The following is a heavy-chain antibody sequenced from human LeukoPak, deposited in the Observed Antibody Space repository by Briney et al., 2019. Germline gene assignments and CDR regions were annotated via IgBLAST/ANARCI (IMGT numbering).Heavy chain of an antibody. Sequence: GGSLRLSCAASGFTSSSYGMHWVRQAPGKGLEWVAVIWYDGSNKYYADSVKGRFTISRDNSKNTLYLQMNSLRAEDTAVYYCARELRMASYYYGMDVWGQGTTVTVSS. J-gene: IGHJ6*02. V-gene: IGHV3-33*01. D-gene: IGHD5-24*01. CDR2: IWYDGSNK. CDR3: ARELRMASYYYGMDV. CDR1: GFTSSSYG.